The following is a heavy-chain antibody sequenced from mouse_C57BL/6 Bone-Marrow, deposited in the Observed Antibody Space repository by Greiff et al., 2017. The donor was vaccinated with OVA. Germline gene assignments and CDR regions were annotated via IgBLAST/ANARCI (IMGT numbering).Heavy chain of an antibody. CDR1: GFNIKDDY. Sequence: EVQLQQSGAELVRPGASVKLSCTASGFNIKDDYMHWVKQRPEQGLEWIGWIDPENGDTEYASKFQGKATITADTSSNTAYLQLSSLTSEDTAVYYCTSYGLCDYWGQGTTLTVSS. D-gene: IGHD6-2*01. CDR3: TSYGLCDY. CDR2: IDPENGDT. V-gene: IGHV14-4*01. J-gene: IGHJ2*01.